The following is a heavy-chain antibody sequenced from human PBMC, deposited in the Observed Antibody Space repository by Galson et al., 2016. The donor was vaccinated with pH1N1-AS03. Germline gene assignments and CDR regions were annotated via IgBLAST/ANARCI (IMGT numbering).Heavy chain of an antibody. CDR2: VRLVGSEK. J-gene: IGHJ4*02. D-gene: IGHD3-10*02. V-gene: IGHV3-30*02. CDR3: AKDKLCSGSFDY. CDR1: GFPFSGYD. Sequence: SLRLSCAASGFPFSGYDMHWARRAPGKGLEWVAHVRLVGSEKWYADSVKGRLPISRDNPKKTMHLEMNRLRGDETALYFCAKDKLCSGSFDYWGQGTLVTVSS.